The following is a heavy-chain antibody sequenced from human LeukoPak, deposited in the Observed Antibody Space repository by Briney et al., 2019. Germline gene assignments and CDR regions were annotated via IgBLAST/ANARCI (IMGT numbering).Heavy chain of an antibody. V-gene: IGHV3-7*03. CDR1: GITFSSYW. D-gene: IGHD2-15*01. Sequence: GGSLRLSCAASGITFSSYWMSWVRQAPGKGLEWVANIKQDGSEKYYVDSVKGRFTISRDNSKNTLFLQMNSLGAEDTALYYCAKGSGGNCYSSCNYWGQGTLVTVSS. CDR2: IKQDGSEK. CDR3: AKGSGGNCYSSCNY. J-gene: IGHJ4*02.